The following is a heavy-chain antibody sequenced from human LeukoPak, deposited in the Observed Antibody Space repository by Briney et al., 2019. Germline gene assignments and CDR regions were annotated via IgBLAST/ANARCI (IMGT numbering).Heavy chain of an antibody. CDR3: ARVNASPLNWFDP. Sequence: SETLSLTCAVYGGSFSGYYWSWIRQPPGKGLEWIGEINHSGSTNYNPSLKSRVTISVDTSKNQFSLKLRSVTAADTAVYHCARVNASPLNWFDPWGQGTLVTVSS. V-gene: IGHV4-34*01. CDR1: GGSFSGYY. D-gene: IGHD1-1*01. CDR2: INHSGST. J-gene: IGHJ5*02.